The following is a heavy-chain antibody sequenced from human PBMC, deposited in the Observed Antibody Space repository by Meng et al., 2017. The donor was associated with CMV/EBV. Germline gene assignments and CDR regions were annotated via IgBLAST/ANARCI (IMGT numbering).Heavy chain of an antibody. CDR1: GYTFTSNG. D-gene: IGHD3-10*01. J-gene: IGHJ4*02. CDR2: ISAYNGNT. Sequence: QVQRVQSGAEVKKPGAPVKVSCKASGYTFTSNGISWVRQAPGQGLEWMGWISAYNGNTNYAQKLQGRVTMTTDTSTSTAYMELRSLRSDDTAVYYCAAYPQTMVRGVALWGAFDYWGQGTLVTVSS. V-gene: IGHV1-18*01. CDR3: AAYPQTMVRGVALWGAFDY.